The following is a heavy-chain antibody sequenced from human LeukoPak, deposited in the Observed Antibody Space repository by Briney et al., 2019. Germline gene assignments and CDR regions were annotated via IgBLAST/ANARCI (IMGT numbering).Heavy chain of an antibody. CDR3: ARGLYYYGSGSSDY. V-gene: IGHV1-2*02. J-gene: IGHJ4*02. D-gene: IGHD3-10*01. CDR1: GYTFTGYY. Sequence: ASVNVSCKASGYTFTGYYMHWVRQAPGQGLEWMGWINPNSGGTNYTQKFQGRVTMTRDTSISTAYMELSRLRSDDTAVYYCARGLYYYGSGSSDYWGQGTLVTVSS. CDR2: INPNSGGT.